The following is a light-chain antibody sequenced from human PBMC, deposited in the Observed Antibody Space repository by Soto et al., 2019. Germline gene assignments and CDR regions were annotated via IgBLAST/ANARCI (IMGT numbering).Light chain of an antibody. V-gene: IGKV3-20*01. CDR1: QSLSSSY. CDR3: QQYGTKVS. CDR2: RSP. J-gene: IGKJ3*01. Sequence: ESVLTQSPSSLSLSPGESATLSCRASQSLSSSYLAWYQQKAGQPPRLLMFRSPDRAAGVPDRFSGSASGTEFTLTISSLEPEDFAVYYCQQYGTKVSFGPGTKVDIK.